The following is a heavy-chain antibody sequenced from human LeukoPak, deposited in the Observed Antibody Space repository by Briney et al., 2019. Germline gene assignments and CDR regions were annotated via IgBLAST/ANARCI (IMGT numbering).Heavy chain of an antibody. CDR1: GGTFSSYA. CDR2: IIPIFGTA. Sequence: ASVKVSCKASGGTFSSYAISWVRQAPGQGLEWMGGIIPIFGTANYAQKFQGRVTITADKSTSTAYMELSSLRSEDTAVYYCARAAGGIAAAGFFDYWGQGTLVTVSS. CDR3: ARAAGGIAAAGFFDY. D-gene: IGHD6-13*01. J-gene: IGHJ4*02. V-gene: IGHV1-69*06.